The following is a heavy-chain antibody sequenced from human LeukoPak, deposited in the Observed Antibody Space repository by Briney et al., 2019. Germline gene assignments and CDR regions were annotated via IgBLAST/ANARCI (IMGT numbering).Heavy chain of an antibody. D-gene: IGHD1-26*01. CDR2: ISSSGSTI. V-gene: IGHV3-48*03. Sequence: GGSLRLSCAASGFTLCSYEMNWVRPAPGKGLEWVSYISSSGSTIYYADSVKGRFTISRDNAKNSLYLQMNSLRAEDTAVYYCARDSVGGSYYGTDYWGQGTLVTVSS. J-gene: IGHJ4*02. CDR3: ARDSVGGSYYGTDY. CDR1: GFTLCSYE.